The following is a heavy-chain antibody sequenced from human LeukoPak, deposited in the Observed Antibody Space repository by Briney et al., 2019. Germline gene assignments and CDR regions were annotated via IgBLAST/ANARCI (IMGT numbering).Heavy chain of an antibody. CDR1: GFTFSSYS. CDR2: ISSSSSYI. Sequence: GGSLRLSCAASGFTFSSYSMNWVRQAPGKGLEWVSSISSSSSYIYYADSVKGRFTISRDNAKNSLYLQMNSLRAGDTALYYCARDGTVTSLDYWGQGTLVTVSS. D-gene: IGHD4-17*01. V-gene: IGHV3-21*04. J-gene: IGHJ4*02. CDR3: ARDGTVTSLDY.